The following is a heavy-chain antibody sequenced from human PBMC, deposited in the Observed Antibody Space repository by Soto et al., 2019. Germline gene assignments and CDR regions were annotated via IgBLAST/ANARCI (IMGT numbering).Heavy chain of an antibody. CDR1: GYRFSSYW. D-gene: IGHD2-8*01. CDR3: ARQGSNGAYYYYGMDV. CDR2: IYPGDSDT. J-gene: IGHJ6*02. V-gene: IGHV5-51*01. Sequence: PGESLKISCQGSGYRFSSYWIAWVRQMPGKGLEWMGIIYPGDSDTIYSPSFQGQVTVSVDKSTSTAYLQWSSLKASDTAMYYCARQGSNGAYYYYGMDVWGQGTTVTVS.